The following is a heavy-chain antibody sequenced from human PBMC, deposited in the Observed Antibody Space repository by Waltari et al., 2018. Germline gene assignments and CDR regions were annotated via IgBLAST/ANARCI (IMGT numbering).Heavy chain of an antibody. CDR3: ATGGWGFYLDN. V-gene: IGHV3-21*01. CDR2: ISSTGTYT. CDR1: GFTFRSYS. D-gene: IGHD7-27*01. Sequence: EVQLVESGGGLVKPGGSLGLSCAASGFTFRSYSMNWVRQAPGKGLEWISSISSTGTYTHYADSVKGRFTISRDNAKNSLYLQMNSLRAEDTGVYWCATGGWGFYLDNWGQGTLVTFSS. J-gene: IGHJ4*02.